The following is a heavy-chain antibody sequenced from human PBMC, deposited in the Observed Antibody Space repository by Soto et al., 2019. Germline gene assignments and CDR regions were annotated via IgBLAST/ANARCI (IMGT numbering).Heavy chain of an antibody. CDR2: ISSNGGST. CDR1: GFTFSSYA. CDR3: VKDYGGYNHIPHAFDI. V-gene: IGHV3-64D*08. J-gene: IGHJ3*02. D-gene: IGHD1-26*01. Sequence: GESLKISCSASGFTFSSYAMHWVRQAPGKGLEYVSAISSNGGSTYYADSVKGRFTISRDNSKNTLYLQMSSLRAEDTAVYYCVKDYGGYNHIPHAFDIWGQGTMVTVSS.